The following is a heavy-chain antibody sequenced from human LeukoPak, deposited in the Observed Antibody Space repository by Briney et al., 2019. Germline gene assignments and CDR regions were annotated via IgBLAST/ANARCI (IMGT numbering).Heavy chain of an antibody. CDR2: ISSSSTI. D-gene: IGHD1-26*01. CDR3: ARDHLLGAMGHL. Sequence: GGSLRLSCAASGFTFSSYSMNWVRQAPGKGLEWVSYISSSSTIYYADSVKGRLTISRDNAKNSLYLQMNSLRDEDTAVYYCARDHLLGAMGHLWGQGTLVTVSS. J-gene: IGHJ4*02. CDR1: GFTFSSYS. V-gene: IGHV3-48*02.